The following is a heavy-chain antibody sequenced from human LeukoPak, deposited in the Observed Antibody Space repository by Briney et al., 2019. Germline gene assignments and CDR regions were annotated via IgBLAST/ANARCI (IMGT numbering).Heavy chain of an antibody. CDR3: ARAMIVVSYLDY. Sequence: ASVEVSCKASGYTFTSYGISWVRQAPGQGLEWMGWISAYNGNTNYAQKLQGRVTMTTDTSTSTAYMELRSLRSDDTAVYYCARAMIVVSYLDYWGQGTLVTVSS. J-gene: IGHJ4*02. CDR1: GYTFTSYG. CDR2: ISAYNGNT. D-gene: IGHD3-22*01. V-gene: IGHV1-18*01.